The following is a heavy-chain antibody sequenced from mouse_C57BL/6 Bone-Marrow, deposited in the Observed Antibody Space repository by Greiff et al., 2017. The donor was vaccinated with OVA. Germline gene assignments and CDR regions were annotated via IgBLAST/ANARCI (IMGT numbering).Heavy chain of an antibody. CDR2: IHPNSGST. Sequence: QVQLQQPGAELVKPGASVTLSCKASGYTFTSYWMHWVKQRPGQGLEWIGMIHPNSGSTNYNEKFKSKATLTVDKSSSTAYMQLSSLTSEDSAVYYCARPSSGYPFAYWGQGTLVTVSA. D-gene: IGHD3-2*02. V-gene: IGHV1-64*01. CDR3: ARPSSGYPFAY. CDR1: GYTFTSYW. J-gene: IGHJ3*01.